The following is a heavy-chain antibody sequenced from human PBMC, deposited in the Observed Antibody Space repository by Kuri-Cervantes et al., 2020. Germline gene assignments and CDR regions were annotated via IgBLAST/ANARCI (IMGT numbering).Heavy chain of an antibody. Sequence: GESLKISCTASGFTFNSYWMHWVRQAPGKGLVWVSRINSDGSNTIYADSVKGRFTISRDNAKNTLYLQMNSLRAEDTAVYYCARDQSSTGRGGMDVWGQGTTVTVSS. V-gene: IGHV3-74*01. CDR2: INSDGSNT. D-gene: IGHD2-2*01. J-gene: IGHJ6*02. CDR1: GFTFNSYW. CDR3: ARDQSSTGRGGMDV.